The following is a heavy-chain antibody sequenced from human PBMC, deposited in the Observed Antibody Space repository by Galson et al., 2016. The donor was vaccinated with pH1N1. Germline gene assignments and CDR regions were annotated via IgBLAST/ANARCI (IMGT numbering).Heavy chain of an antibody. J-gene: IGHJ4*02. V-gene: IGHV3-7*01. CDR2: IKENGSEK. CDR1: GFTFSHYW. CDR3: AGHLFSASESPFEY. D-gene: IGHD3-16*01. Sequence: SLRLSCAASGFTFSHYWMSWVRQAPGKGLECVANIKENGSEKYYLDSVKGRFTISRDNAKHPVSLQLDSLRAEDTAVYYCAGHLFSASESPFEYWGQGALVTVSS.